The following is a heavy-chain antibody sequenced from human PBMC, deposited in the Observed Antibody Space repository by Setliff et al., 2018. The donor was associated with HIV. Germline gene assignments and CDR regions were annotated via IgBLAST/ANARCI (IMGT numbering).Heavy chain of an antibody. D-gene: IGHD3-22*01. CDR3: ARVGLYYYDSSGYWGHFDY. J-gene: IGHJ4*02. V-gene: IGHV4-39*01. CDR1: GGSISSSSYY. CDR2: IYYSGST. Sequence: SETLSLTCTVSGGSISSSSYYWGWIRQPPGKGLEWIGSIYYSGSTYYNPSLKSRVTISVDTSKNQFSLKLSSVTAADTAVYYCARVGLYYYDSSGYWGHFDYWGQGTLVTVSS.